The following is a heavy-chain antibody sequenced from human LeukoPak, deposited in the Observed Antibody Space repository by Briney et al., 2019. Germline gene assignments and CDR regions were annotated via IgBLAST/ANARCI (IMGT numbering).Heavy chain of an antibody. D-gene: IGHD6-13*01. CDR1: GFTFSSYG. CDR2: IYRGVST. Sequence: GRSLRLSCAASGFTFSSYGMHWVRPAPGKGLEWVPVIYRGVSTYYPDSVKGRFTVSRDNSKNTLYLQMNSLRAEDTAVYYCARGGARQQLFENYFDYWGQGTLVTVSS. V-gene: IGHV3-53*01. J-gene: IGHJ4*02. CDR3: ARGGARQQLFENYFDY.